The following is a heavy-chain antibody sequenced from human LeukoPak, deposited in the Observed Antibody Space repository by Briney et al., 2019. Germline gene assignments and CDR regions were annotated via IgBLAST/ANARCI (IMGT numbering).Heavy chain of an antibody. D-gene: IGHD2-2*01. V-gene: IGHV1-18*01. J-gene: IGHJ4*02. Sequence: GASVKVSCKASGYTFTSYGISWVRQAPGQGLEWMGWISAYNGNTNYAQKLQGRVTMTTDTSTSIAYMELRSLRSDDTAVYYCARDLFYGYCSSTSCYPLDYWGQGTLVTVSS. CDR2: ISAYNGNT. CDR3: ARDLFYGYCSSTSCYPLDY. CDR1: GYTFTSYG.